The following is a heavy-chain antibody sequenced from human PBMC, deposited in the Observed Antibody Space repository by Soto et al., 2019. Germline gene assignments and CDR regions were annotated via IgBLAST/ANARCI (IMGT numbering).Heavy chain of an antibody. D-gene: IGHD6-19*01. J-gene: IGHJ6*02. CDR3: ARGAVAGIGTYYYGMDV. CDR2: IYTSGST. CDR1: GGSISSYY. V-gene: IGHV4-4*07. Sequence: SETLSLTCTVSGGSISSYYWSWIRQPAGKGLEWIGRIYTSGSTNYNPSLKSRVTMSVDTSKNRFSLKLSSVTAADTAVYYCARGAVAGIGTYYYGMDVWGQGTTVTVSS.